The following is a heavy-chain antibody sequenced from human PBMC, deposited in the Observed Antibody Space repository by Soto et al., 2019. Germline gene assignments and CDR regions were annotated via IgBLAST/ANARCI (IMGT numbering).Heavy chain of an antibody. CDR2: IYYSGST. Sequence: QLQLQESGPGLVKPSETLSLTCTVSGGSISSSGYYWGWIRQPPGKGLEWIGSIYYSGSTYYNPSLKSRVTISVDTSKNQFSLKLSSVTAADTAVYYCARREVTKRAFDYWGQGTLVTVSS. CDR3: ARREVTKRAFDY. CDR1: GGSISSSGYY. V-gene: IGHV4-39*01. D-gene: IGHD4-17*01. J-gene: IGHJ4*02.